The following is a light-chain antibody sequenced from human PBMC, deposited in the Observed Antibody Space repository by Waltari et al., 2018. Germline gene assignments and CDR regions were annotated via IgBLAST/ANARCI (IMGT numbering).Light chain of an antibody. CDR2: EVS. J-gene: IGLJ1*01. CDR1: DSHVGAYDF. V-gene: IGLV2-14*01. CDR3: SSYTTSSAPGV. Sequence: QSALTQPASVSGSPGQSTTISCSGTDSHVGAYDFVPWYQQHPGKAPHLIIYEVSNRPSGISNRFSASKSGNTASLTISGLQAEDEADYYCSSYTTSSAPGVFGTGTRVTVL.